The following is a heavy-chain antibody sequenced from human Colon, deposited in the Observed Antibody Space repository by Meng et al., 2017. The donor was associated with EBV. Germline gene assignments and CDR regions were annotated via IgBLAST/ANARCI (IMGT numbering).Heavy chain of an antibody. CDR3: ARDQIGGDGWFDP. V-gene: IGHV4-30-4*01. CDR1: GVSITSGGYY. CDR2: IFYTGST. Sequence: HVQWQSEGPGVVKPSHTLSRTCAVSGVSITSGGYYWTWIRQPPGKGLEWIGYIFYTGSTYYNPSLKSRVTISLDTSKNQFSLKLSSVTAADTAVYYCARDQIGGDGWFDPWGRGTLVTVSS. D-gene: IGHD3-10*01. J-gene: IGHJ5*02.